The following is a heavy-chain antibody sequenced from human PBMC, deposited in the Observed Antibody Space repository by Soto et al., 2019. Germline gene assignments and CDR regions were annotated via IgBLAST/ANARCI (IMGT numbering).Heavy chain of an antibody. Sequence: QITLKESGPTLVKPAQTLTLTCTFSGFSLITSGVGVGWIRQPPGKALEWLALIYWNVDKFYSPSLRSRLTITKDTSKSQVVLTMTNMDPVDTATYYCALRGYCTGDSCYSAWGQGTLVTVSS. D-gene: IGHD2-15*01. CDR1: GFSLITSGVG. CDR2: IYWNVDK. V-gene: IGHV2-5*01. CDR3: ALRGYCTGDSCYSA. J-gene: IGHJ5*02.